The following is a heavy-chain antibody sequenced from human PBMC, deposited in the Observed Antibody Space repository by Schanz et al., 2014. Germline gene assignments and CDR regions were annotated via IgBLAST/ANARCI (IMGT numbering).Heavy chain of an antibody. CDR2: ISSSSSYI. J-gene: IGHJ3*02. Sequence: QVQLVDSGGGLVKPGGSLRLSCAASGFTFSDYYMTWIRQAPGKGLEWVSDISSSSSYISYADSVKGRFTISRDNAKNSLYLQMNSLRVEDTALYYCTKSLGGASDIWGQGTMVTVSS. D-gene: IGHD3-16*01. CDR3: TKSLGGASDI. V-gene: IGHV3-11*06. CDR1: GFTFSDYY.